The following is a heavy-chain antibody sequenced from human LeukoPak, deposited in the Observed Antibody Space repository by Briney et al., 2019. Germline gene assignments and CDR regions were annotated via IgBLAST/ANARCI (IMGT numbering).Heavy chain of an antibody. CDR3: AKDKGYDSSGYYEFDY. V-gene: IGHV3-9*01. D-gene: IGHD3-22*01. CDR2: ISWNSGSI. J-gene: IGHJ4*02. CDR1: GFTFDDYA. Sequence: PGRSLRLSCAASGFTFDDYAMHWVRQAPGKGLEWVSGISWNSGSIGCADSVKGRFTISRDNAKNSLYLQMNSLRAEDTALYYCAKDKGYDSSGYYEFDYWGQGTLVTVSS.